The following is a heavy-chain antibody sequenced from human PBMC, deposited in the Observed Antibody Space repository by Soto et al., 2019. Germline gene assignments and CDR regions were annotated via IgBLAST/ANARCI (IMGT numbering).Heavy chain of an antibody. D-gene: IGHD6-13*01. J-gene: IGHJ4*02. V-gene: IGHV3-23*01. CDR1: GFTFSNFA. Sequence: EVQLLESGGGLVQPGGSLRLSCAASGFTFSNFAMSWVRQAPGKGLEWVSAIGTSGGDTYYAASVKGRFTTSRDNSKNPLYLQSRSLRAEDTAVYYAIKSSRTLGDSWGQGTLVTVSS. CDR3: IKSSRTLGDS. CDR2: IGTSGGDT.